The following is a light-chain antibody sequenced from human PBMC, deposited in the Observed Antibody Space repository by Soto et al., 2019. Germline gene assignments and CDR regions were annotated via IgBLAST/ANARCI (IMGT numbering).Light chain of an antibody. J-gene: IGKJ5*01. V-gene: IGKV1-5*01. CDR1: QTIATY. CDR2: DAS. Sequence: DIPMTQSPSTLSASVGDRVTLTCRASQTIATYLTWYQQKPGKAPKLLIYDASSLKSGVPSRFSGSGSGTEFTLTISSLQPDDFATYYCQHYNSYPITFGQGTRLEI. CDR3: QHYNSYPIT.